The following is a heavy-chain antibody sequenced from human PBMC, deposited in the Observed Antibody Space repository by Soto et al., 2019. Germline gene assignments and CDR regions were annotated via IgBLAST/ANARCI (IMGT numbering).Heavy chain of an antibody. V-gene: IGHV1-8*01. D-gene: IGHD2-2*01. CDR2: MNPNSGNT. J-gene: IGHJ4*02. CDR1: GYTFTSYD. Sequence: ASVKVSCKASGYTFTSYDINWVRQATGQGLEWMGWMNPNSGNTGYAQKFQGRVTMTRNTSISTAYMELSSLRSEDTAVYYCARAGRRYCSSTSCLFDYWGQGTLVTVSS. CDR3: ARAGRRYCSSTSCLFDY.